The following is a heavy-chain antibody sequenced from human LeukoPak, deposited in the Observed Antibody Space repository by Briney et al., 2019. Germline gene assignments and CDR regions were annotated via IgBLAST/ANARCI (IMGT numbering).Heavy chain of an antibody. CDR2: ISSSSSYI. V-gene: IGHV3-21*01. D-gene: IGHD2-15*01. CDR3: ASLYCSGGSCYFTN. CDR1: GFTFSSYS. Sequence: KTGGSLRLSCAASGFTFSSYSMNWVRQAPGKGLEWVSSISSSSSYIYYADSVKGRFTISRDNAKNSLYPQMNSLRAEDTAVYYCASLYCSGGSCYFTNWGQGTLVTVSS. J-gene: IGHJ4*02.